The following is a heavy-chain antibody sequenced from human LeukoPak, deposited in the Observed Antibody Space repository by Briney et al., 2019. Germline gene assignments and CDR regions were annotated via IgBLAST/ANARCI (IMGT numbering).Heavy chain of an antibody. CDR2: ISSSSSTI. J-gene: IGHJ4*02. V-gene: IGHV3-48*04. D-gene: IGHD6-13*01. CDR1: GFTFSSYS. Sequence: PGGSLRLSCAASGFTFSSYSMNWVRQAPGKGLEWVSYISSSSSTIYYADSVKGRFTISRDNAKNSLYLQMNSLRAEDTAVYYCARNQGDPGIAAAGFFDYWGQGTLVTVSS. CDR3: ARNQGDPGIAAAGFFDY.